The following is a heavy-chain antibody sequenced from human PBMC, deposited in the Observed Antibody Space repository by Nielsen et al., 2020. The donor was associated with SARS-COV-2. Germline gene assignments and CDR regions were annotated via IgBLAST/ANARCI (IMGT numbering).Heavy chain of an antibody. CDR3: GRTRVAYDRRLFYHYYMDV. Sequence: SETLSLTCTVSDDSISSSDYWTWIRPPPGKGLEWIGYIYYKGDTNYNPSLKSRVTMSVDTSKNQFSLILTSVTAADTAVYYCGRTRVAYDRRLFYHYYMDVWGKGTTVTVSS. D-gene: IGHD3-3*01. CDR1: DDSISSSDY. CDR2: IYYKGDT. J-gene: IGHJ6*03. V-gene: IGHV4-59*01.